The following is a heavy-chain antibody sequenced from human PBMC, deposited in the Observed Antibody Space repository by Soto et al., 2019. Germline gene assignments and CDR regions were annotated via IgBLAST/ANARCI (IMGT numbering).Heavy chain of an antibody. CDR3: ARSYCSGGSCYQHGYYYFDY. J-gene: IGHJ4*02. CDR1: GGSISSYY. CDR2: IYYSGST. Sequence: SETLSLTCTVSGGSISSYYWSWIRQPPGKGLEWIGYIYYSGSTNYNPSLKSRVTISVDTSKNQFSLKLSSVTAADTAVYYCARSYCSGGSCYQHGYYYFDYWGQGTLVTVSS. V-gene: IGHV4-59*01. D-gene: IGHD2-15*01.